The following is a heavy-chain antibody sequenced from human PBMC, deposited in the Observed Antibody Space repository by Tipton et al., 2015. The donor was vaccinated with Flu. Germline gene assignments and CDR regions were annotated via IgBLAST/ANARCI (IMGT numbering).Heavy chain of an antibody. CDR2: VFPSGST. V-gene: IGHV4-4*07. Sequence: TLSLTCSVSGDSINNYYWTWIRQPAGETLEWIGRVFPSGSTAYNPSLASRVSMSVDTSRNQFSLELSSVTAADTAVYYCARGVVWGRNYPLHYYGMDVWGQGTTVTVSS. D-gene: IGHD3-16*01. CDR3: ARGVVWGRNYPLHYYGMDV. CDR1: GDSINNYY. J-gene: IGHJ6*02.